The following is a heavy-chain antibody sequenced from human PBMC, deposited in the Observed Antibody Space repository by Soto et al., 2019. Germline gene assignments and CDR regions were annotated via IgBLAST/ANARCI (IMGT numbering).Heavy chain of an antibody. V-gene: IGHV3-48*01. CDR2: IRSSSATI. D-gene: IGHD6-13*01. CDR3: ATGPIEPAGKGKYYLES. J-gene: IGHJ4*02. CDR1: GFTFGIYS. Sequence: EVQLVESGGGLVQPGGSLRLSCAASGFTFGIYSMNWVRQAPGKGLEWVSYIRSSSATIYYADSVKGRFTISRDNARNSLYLQMNRLRAEDTAVYYCATGPIEPAGKGKYYLESWGQGTLVTVSS.